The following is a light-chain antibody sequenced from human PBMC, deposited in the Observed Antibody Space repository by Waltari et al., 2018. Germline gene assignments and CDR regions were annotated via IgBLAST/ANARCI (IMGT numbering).Light chain of an antibody. V-gene: IGKV1-5*03. CDR3: QQYYSLVT. J-gene: IGKJ2*01. Sequence: DIQMTQFPSTLSASVGDRVTITCRASQSISNWLAWYQRKPGKAPNRLIYQTSILQSGVPSRFSGSGSGTEFTLTISSLQPDDFATYYCQQYYSLVTFGQGTKLEIK. CDR2: QTS. CDR1: QSISNW.